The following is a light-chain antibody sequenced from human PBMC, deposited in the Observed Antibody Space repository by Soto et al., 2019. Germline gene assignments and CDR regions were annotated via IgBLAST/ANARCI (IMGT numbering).Light chain of an antibody. Sequence: QSALTQPGSVSGSPGQSITISCTGTSSDVGFYNLVSWYHQYPGKAPKLILYAGTKRPSGLSTGFSGSMSGSTASLTISGLQAEDEGNYYCCSYATSDTLLFGGGTKLTVL. V-gene: IGLV2-23*01. J-gene: IGLJ2*01. CDR2: AGT. CDR3: CSYATSDTLL. CDR1: SSDVGFYNL.